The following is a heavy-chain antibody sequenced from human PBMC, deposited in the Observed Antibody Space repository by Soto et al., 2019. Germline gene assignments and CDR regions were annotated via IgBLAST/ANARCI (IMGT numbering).Heavy chain of an antibody. J-gene: IGHJ6*02. Sequence: PSETLSLTCTVSGGSISSDFWSWIRQPPGKGLEWIGYIFYTGTTKYNPSLKSRVTISVDTSKNQFSLNLSSVSAAVMAVYYCARGSDFLYYYGMDVWGQGTTVTVSS. D-gene: IGHD5-12*01. CDR1: GGSISSDF. V-gene: IGHV4-59*01. CDR3: ARGSDFLYYYGMDV. CDR2: IFYTGTT.